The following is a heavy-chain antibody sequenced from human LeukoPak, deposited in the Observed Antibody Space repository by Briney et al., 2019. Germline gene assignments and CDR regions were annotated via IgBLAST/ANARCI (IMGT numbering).Heavy chain of an antibody. CDR3: ASGARRDGYNFLWLWD. CDR2: IIPIFGTA. D-gene: IGHD5-24*01. CDR1: GGTFSSYA. Sequence: SVKVSCKASGGTFSSYAISWVRQAPGQGLEWMGGIIPIFGTANYAQKFQGRVTITTDEFTSTAYMELSSLRSEDTAVYYCASGARRDGYNFLWLWDWGQGTLVTVSS. J-gene: IGHJ4*02. V-gene: IGHV1-69*05.